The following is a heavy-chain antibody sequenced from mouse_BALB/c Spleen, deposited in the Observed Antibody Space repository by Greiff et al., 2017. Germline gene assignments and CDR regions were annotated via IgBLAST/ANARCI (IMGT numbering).Heavy chain of an antibody. J-gene: IGHJ3*01. CDR2: ISSGGGST. V-gene: IGHV5-12-1*01. CDR1: GFAFSSYD. D-gene: IGHD1-1*01. Sequence: EVQVVESGGGLVKPGGSLKLSCAASGFAFSSYDMSWVRQTPEKRLEWVAYISSGGGSTYYPDTVKGRFTISRDNAKNTLYLQMSSLKSEDTAMYYCARHVLSGSSSWFAYWGQGTLVTVSA. CDR3: ARHVLSGSSSWFAY.